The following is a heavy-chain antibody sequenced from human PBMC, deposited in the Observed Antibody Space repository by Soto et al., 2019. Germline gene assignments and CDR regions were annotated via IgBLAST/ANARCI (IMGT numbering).Heavy chain of an antibody. J-gene: IGHJ4*02. CDR3: AGAPIIAVTGPSFAY. V-gene: IGHV1-69*08. CDR2: IIPTLGRA. D-gene: IGHD6-19*01. Sequence: QVQLVQSGAEVKKPGSSLKVSCKASGSTFSSYSINWVRQAPGQGLEWVGRIIPTLGRANYAQKFQGRVTITADKSTSTAYMELSSLRSEDTAVYYCAGAPIIAVTGPSFAYWGQGTLVTVSS. CDR1: GSTFSSYS.